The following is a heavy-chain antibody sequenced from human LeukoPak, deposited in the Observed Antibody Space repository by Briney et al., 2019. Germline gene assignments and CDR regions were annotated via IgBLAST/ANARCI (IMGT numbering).Heavy chain of an antibody. CDR2: IYYSGNT. D-gene: IGHD2-2*01. CDR3: ARHSRYTYDPNWCHP. J-gene: IGHJ5*02. Sequence: NPSETLSLTCSVSGDSIAAPSYYWAWIRQPPGKGLEWIASIYYSGNTNYDPSLKSRVTISVDTSKNQFSLSLSSVTAADTAVYYCARHSRYTYDPNWCHPWGQGILVTVSS. CDR1: GDSIAAPSYY. V-gene: IGHV4-39*01.